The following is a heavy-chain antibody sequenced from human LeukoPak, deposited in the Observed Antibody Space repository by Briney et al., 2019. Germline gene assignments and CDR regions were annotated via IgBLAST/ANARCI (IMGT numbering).Heavy chain of an antibody. CDR2: IYSGGST. J-gene: IGHJ5*02. CDR3: ARGLGSGLTWFDP. D-gene: IGHD3-22*01. V-gene: IGHV3-53*01. Sequence: GGSLRLSCAVSGFIVSGNYMSWVRQAPGKGLEWVSVIYSGGSTYYRDSVKGRFTISRDNSKNTLYLQMNSLRAEDTAVYYCARGLGSGLTWFDPWGQGTLVTVSS. CDR1: GFIVSGNY.